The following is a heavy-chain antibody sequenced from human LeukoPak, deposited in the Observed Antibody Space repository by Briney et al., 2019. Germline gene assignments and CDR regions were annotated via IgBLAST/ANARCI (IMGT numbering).Heavy chain of an antibody. CDR3: AKYMTTDYFGMDV. CDR1: GGSISSYY. Sequence: SETLSLTCTVSGGSISSYYWSWIRQPPGKGLEWIGYIYYSGSTNYNPSLKSRVTISVDSSKNQFSLKLSSVTAADTAVYYCAKYMTTDYFGMDVWGQGTTVTVSS. J-gene: IGHJ6*02. D-gene: IGHD4-11*01. CDR2: IYYSGST. V-gene: IGHV4-59*01.